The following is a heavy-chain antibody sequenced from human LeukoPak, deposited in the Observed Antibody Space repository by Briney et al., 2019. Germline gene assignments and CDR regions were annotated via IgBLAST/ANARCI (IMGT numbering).Heavy chain of an antibody. CDR2: IYTSGST. D-gene: IGHD2-21*01. J-gene: IGHJ4*02. V-gene: IGHV4-61*02. CDR1: GGSISSSSYY. CDR3: ARAGDSLDY. Sequence: PSETLSLTCTVSGGSISSSSYYWGWIRQPPGKGLEWIGRIYTSGSTNYNPSLKSRVTISVDTSKNQFSLKLSSVTAADTAVYYCARAGDSLDYWGQGTLVTVSS.